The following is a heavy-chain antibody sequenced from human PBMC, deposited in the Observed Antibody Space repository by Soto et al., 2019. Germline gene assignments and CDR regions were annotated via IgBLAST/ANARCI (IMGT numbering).Heavy chain of an antibody. J-gene: IGHJ4*02. CDR1: GGTFDHAA. Sequence: QVQLVQSGAEVKKPGSSMKVSCEAPGGTFDHAAITWVRQAPGQGLEWVGGINPMFNSTHYAQKFQGRVTITADAVTSTAFMELRGLTSDDTAVYYCTRQIFAADYWGQGTLLVVSS. D-gene: IGHD3-9*01. CDR2: INPMFNST. V-gene: IGHV1-69*01. CDR3: TRQIFAADY.